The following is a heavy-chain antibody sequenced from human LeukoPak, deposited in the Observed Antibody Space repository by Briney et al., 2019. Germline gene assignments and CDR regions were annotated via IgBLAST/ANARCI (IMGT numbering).Heavy chain of an antibody. CDR3: ASDSAAAGTFDY. J-gene: IGHJ4*02. V-gene: IGHV4-4*08. CDR2: IYTSGST. D-gene: IGHD6-13*01. CDR1: GGSISSYY. Sequence: PSETLSLTCTVSGGSISSYYWSWIRQPPGKGLEWIGYIYTSGSTNYNPSLKSRVTMSVDTSKNQFSLKLSSVTAADTAVYYCASDSAAAGTFDYWGQGTLVTVSS.